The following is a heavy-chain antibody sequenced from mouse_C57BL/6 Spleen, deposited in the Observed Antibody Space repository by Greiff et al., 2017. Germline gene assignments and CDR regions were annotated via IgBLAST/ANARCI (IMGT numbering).Heavy chain of an antibody. Sequence: QVQLKESGAELAKPGASVKLSCKASGYTFTSYWMHWVKQRPGQGLEWIGYINPSSGYTKYNQKFKDKATLTADKSSSTAYMQLSSLTYEDSAVYYCAIHEGVYYGSRGSYFDYWGQGTTLTVSS. CDR3: AIHEGVYYGSRGSYFDY. D-gene: IGHD1-1*01. CDR1: GYTFTSYW. J-gene: IGHJ2*01. V-gene: IGHV1-7*01. CDR2: INPSSGYT.